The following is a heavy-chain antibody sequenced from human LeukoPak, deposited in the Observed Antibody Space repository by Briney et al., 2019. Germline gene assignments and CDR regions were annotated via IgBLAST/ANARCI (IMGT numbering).Heavy chain of an antibody. D-gene: IGHD3-16*02. J-gene: IGHJ6*03. CDR3: ARVNDDYVWGSYLAYYYYMDV. Sequence: ASVKVSCKASGYTFTSYGISWVRQAPGQGLEWMGWISAYNGNTNYAQKLQGRVTMTTDTSTSTAYMELRSLRSDDTAVYYCARVNDDYVWGSYLAYYYYMDVWGKGTTVTVSS. V-gene: IGHV1-18*01. CDR2: ISAYNGNT. CDR1: GYTFTSYG.